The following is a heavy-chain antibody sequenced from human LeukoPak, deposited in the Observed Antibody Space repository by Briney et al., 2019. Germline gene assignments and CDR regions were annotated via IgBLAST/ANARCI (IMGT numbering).Heavy chain of an antibody. D-gene: IGHD3-10*01. CDR3: ARDGRLTIFVRGIITEGSPPKN. CDR2: INPKTGGT. J-gene: IGHJ4*02. Sequence: ASVKVSSKASGYTFTDSYMHWVPQAPGQGLEWMGWINPKTGGTNYAQRCQGRVTMTRDTSIRTAYMKLNSLRSDDTAVYYCARDGRLTIFVRGIITEGSPPKNWGQGTLVTVSS. V-gene: IGHV1-2*02. CDR1: GYTFTDSY.